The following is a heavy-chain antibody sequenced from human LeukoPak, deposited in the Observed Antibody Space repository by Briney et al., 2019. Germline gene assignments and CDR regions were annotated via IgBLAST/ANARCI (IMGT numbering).Heavy chain of an antibody. CDR3: ARAGVAAAYYFDY. CDR2: IHYSGST. CDR1: GGSISSYY. D-gene: IGHD2-2*01. Sequence: SETLSLTCSVSGGSISSYYWSWIRPPPGKGLEWIGYIHYSGSTNYNPSHKSRVTISVDTSKNQFSLKMNSVTGADTGVYYCARAGVAAAYYFDYWGQGTLVTVSS. V-gene: IGHV4-59*01. J-gene: IGHJ4*02.